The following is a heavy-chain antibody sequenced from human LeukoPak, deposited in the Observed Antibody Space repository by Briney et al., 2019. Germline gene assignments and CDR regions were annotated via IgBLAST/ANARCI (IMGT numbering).Heavy chain of an antibody. V-gene: IGHV3-48*04. CDR2: ISSSSSTI. CDR3: ARDYMLVVPAAKIETDY. Sequence: AGGSLRLSCAASGFTFSSYSMNWVRQAPGKGLEWVSYISSSSSTIYYADSVKGRFTISRDNAKNSLYLQMNSLRAEDTAVYYCARDYMLVVPAAKIETDYWGQGTLVTVSS. CDR1: GFTFSSYS. D-gene: IGHD2-2*01. J-gene: IGHJ4*02.